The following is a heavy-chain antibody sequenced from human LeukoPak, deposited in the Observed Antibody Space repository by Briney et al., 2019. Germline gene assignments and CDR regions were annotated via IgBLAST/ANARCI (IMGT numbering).Heavy chain of an antibody. Sequence: PSETLSLTCTVSGASISSGAYYWSWIRQHPGKGLECIGNIYYSGSTYYNPSLKSRVTISVDTSKNQFSLNLRSVTAADTAVYYCARDSSTWWFDYWGQGTLVTVSS. D-gene: IGHD6-13*01. CDR3: ARDSSTWWFDY. V-gene: IGHV4-31*03. CDR2: IYYSGST. J-gene: IGHJ4*02. CDR1: GASISSGAYY.